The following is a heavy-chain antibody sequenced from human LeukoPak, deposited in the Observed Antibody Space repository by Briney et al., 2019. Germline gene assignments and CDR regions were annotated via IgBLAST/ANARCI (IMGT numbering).Heavy chain of an antibody. V-gene: IGHV1-69*05. CDR3: ARDSGIMNTFGGGRGTVSEEPNDAFDI. Sequence: GASVKVSCKASGGTFSSYAISGVRQAPGQGLEWMGGIIPIFGTANYAQKFQGRVTMTTDTSTSTAYMELRSLRSDDRAVYYCARDSGIMNTFGGGRGTVSEEPNDAFDIWGQGTMVTVSS. J-gene: IGHJ3*02. D-gene: IGHD3-16*01. CDR1: GGTFSSYA. CDR2: IIPIFGTA.